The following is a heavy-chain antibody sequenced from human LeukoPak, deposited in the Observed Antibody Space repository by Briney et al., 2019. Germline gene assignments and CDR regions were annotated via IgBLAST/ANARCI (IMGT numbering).Heavy chain of an antibody. CDR2: MNPNSGNA. CDR1: GYTFTSFD. V-gene: IGHV1-8*01. Sequence: ASVTVSCTASGYTFTSFDINWVRQATGQGLEWMGWMNPNSGNAGYAQNFQGRVTLTRNTSISTAYMELSGLRSEDTAVYYCASPQRQDIVIVPGIAPYYYYAMDVWGQGTTVTVSS. J-gene: IGHJ6*02. D-gene: IGHD2-2*01. CDR3: ASPQRQDIVIVPGIAPYYYYAMDV.